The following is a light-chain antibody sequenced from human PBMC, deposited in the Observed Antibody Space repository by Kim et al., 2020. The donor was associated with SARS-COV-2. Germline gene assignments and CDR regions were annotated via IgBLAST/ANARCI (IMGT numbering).Light chain of an antibody. Sequence: ELTQPPSASGTPGQRVTISCSGSNSNIGTNTVNWYHQLPGTAPKLLIYLYNQRPSGVPDRFSASKSGTSASLAISGLQSEDESDYYCAAWDDSLNGYVFGTGTKVTVL. CDR3: AAWDDSLNGYV. J-gene: IGLJ1*01. V-gene: IGLV1-44*01. CDR1: NSNIGTNT. CDR2: LYN.